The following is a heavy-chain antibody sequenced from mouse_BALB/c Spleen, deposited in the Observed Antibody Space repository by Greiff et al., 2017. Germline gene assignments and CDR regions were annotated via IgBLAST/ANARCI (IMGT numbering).Heavy chain of an antibody. D-gene: IGHD1-1*01. CDR1: GFTFSSYA. CDR2: ISSGGSYT. CDR3: ARGYYYGSSYDYAMDY. V-gene: IGHV5-9-4*01. Sequence: EVHLVESGGGLVKPGGSLTLSCAASGFTFSSYAMSWVRQSPEKRLEWVAEISSGGSYTYYPDTVTGRFTISRDNAKNTLYLEMSSLRSEDTAMYYCARGYYYGSSYDYAMDYWGQGTSVTVSS. J-gene: IGHJ4*01.